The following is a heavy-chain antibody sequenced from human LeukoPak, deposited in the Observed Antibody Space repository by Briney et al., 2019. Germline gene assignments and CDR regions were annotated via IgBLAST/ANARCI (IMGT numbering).Heavy chain of an antibody. CDR2: IYYSGSA. V-gene: IGHV4-39*01. Sequence: SETLSLTCTVSGGSISSSSYYWGWIRQPPGKGLEWIGSIYYSGSAYYNPSLKSRVTISVDTSKNQFSLKLSSVTAADTAVYYCARHLHAAAGTQNFDYWGQGTLVTVSS. J-gene: IGHJ4*02. CDR3: ARHLHAAAGTQNFDY. D-gene: IGHD6-13*01. CDR1: GGSISSSSYY.